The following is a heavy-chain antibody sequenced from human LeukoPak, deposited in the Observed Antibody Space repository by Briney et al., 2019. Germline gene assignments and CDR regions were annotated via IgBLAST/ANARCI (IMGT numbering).Heavy chain of an antibody. CDR3: ARFYSSSWYDY. CDR1: GGSISSYSYY. Sequence: SETLSLTCTVSGGSISSYSYYWGWIRQPPGKGLEWIGSIYYSGSTYYNPSLKSRVTISVDTSKNQFSLKLTSVTAADTAVYYCARFYSSSWYDYWGQGTLVTVSS. CDR2: IYYSGST. D-gene: IGHD6-13*01. J-gene: IGHJ4*02. V-gene: IGHV4-39*01.